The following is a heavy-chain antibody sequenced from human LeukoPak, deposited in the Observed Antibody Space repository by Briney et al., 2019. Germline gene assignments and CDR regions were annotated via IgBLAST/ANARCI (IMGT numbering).Heavy chain of an antibody. J-gene: IGHJ4*02. CDR2: ISGRGEAI. V-gene: IGHV3-48*01. CDR1: GFTFSNHN. CDR3: ARTYGSGSLDY. D-gene: IGHD2-15*01. Sequence: GGSLRLSCAASGFTFSNHNMDWVRQAPEKGLEWISYISGRGEAIFYADSVQGRFTISRDNAKNSIYLQMNGLTAEDTAVYYCARTYGSGSLDYWGQGTLVTVSS.